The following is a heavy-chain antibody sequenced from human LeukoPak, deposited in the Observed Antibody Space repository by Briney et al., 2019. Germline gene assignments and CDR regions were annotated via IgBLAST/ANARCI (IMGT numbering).Heavy chain of an antibody. CDR2: TYYSGSV. J-gene: IGHJ4*02. V-gene: IGHV4-39*01. CDR3: ARRVATSGNFFDY. CDR1: GGAINRRNYY. D-gene: IGHD3-3*01. Sequence: SETLSLTCTVVGGAINRRNYYWGWIRQSPGKGLEWIGSTYYSGSVNNNPSLQSRVTISVDTSRNQFSLKLTSVTAADTAVYYCARRVATSGNFFDYWGPGTPVTVS.